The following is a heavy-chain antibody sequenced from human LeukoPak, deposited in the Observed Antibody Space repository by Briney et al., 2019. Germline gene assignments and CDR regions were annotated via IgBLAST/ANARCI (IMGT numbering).Heavy chain of an antibody. Sequence: SETLSLTCTVSGGSINNYYWSWIRQPPGKGLEWIGYIYYSGYTNYNPSLKSRVTISVDTSKNQFSLKLSSVTAADTAVYYCASSRTNGDSSGWYAWFDPWGQGTLVTVSS. CDR3: ASSRTNGDSSGWYAWFDP. CDR1: GGSINNYY. CDR2: IYYSGYT. J-gene: IGHJ5*02. V-gene: IGHV4-59*01. D-gene: IGHD6-19*01.